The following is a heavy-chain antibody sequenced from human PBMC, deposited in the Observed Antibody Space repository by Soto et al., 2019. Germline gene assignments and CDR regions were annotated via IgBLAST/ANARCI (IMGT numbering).Heavy chain of an antibody. V-gene: IGHV4-34*01. CDR2: INHSGST. CDR1: GGSFGGYY. J-gene: IGHJ6*04. D-gene: IGHD2-2*01. CDR3: ARDQFCSSPTSFALARARLYGRPFYYGRDV. Sequence: PSETLSLTCAVYGGSFGGYYWSWIRQPPGKGLEWIGEINHSGSTNYNPSLKSRVTISVDTSKNQFSLKLSSVTAADMAVYYCARDQFCSSPTSFALARARLYGRPFYYGRDVGGKGPRVTAPS.